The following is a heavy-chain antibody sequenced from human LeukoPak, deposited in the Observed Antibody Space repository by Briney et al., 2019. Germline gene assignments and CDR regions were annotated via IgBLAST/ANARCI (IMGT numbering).Heavy chain of an antibody. CDR2: IYTSGST. CDR1: GGSISSYY. Sequence: SETLSLTCTVSGGSISSYYWSWIRQPAGKGLEWIGRIYTSGSTNYNPSLKSRVTISVDTSKNQFSLKLSSVTAADTAVYYCARDRHYYDSSAPLEDAFDIWGQGTMVTVSS. V-gene: IGHV4-4*07. D-gene: IGHD3-22*01. CDR3: ARDRHYYDSSAPLEDAFDI. J-gene: IGHJ3*02.